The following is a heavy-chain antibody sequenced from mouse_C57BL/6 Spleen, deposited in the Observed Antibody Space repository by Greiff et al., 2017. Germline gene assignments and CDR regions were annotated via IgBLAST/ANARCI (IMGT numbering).Heavy chain of an antibody. CDR1: GFTFTDYY. CDR3: ARYAGDYDEEFDY. V-gene: IGHV7-3*01. J-gene: IGHJ2*01. Sequence: EVKVEESGGGLVQPGGSLSLSCAASGFTFTDYYMSWVRQPPGKALEWLGFIRNKANGYTTEYSASVKGRFTISRDNSQSILYLQMNALRAEDSATYYCARYAGDYDEEFDYWGQGTTLTVSS. D-gene: IGHD2-4*01. CDR2: IRNKANGYTT.